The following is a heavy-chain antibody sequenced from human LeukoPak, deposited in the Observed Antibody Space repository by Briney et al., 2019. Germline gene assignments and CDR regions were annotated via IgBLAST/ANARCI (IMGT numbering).Heavy chain of an antibody. CDR1: GFTFSDFY. J-gene: IGHJ6*03. Sequence: GGSLRLSCAASGFTFSDFYMNWIRQAAGKGLEWVSYISSSGSTIHYADSVKGRFTISRDNAKNSLYLQMNSLRAEETAVYYCARDPHIGATAGTGYFYYYYMDVWGKGTTVTVSS. D-gene: IGHD6-13*01. CDR2: ISSSGSTI. V-gene: IGHV3-11*01. CDR3: ARDPHIGATAGTGYFYYYYMDV.